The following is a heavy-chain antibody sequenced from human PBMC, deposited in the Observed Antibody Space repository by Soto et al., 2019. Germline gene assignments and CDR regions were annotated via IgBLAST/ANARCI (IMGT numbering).Heavy chain of an antibody. V-gene: IGHV3-33*01. CDR1: GFTFSSYG. Sequence: QAGGSLRLSCAASGFTFSSYGMHWVRQAPGKGLEWVAVIWYDGSNKYYADSVKGRLTISRDNSKNTLYLQMNSLRAEDTAVYYCARDVYYYGSGSYPTPYYYYYGMDVWGQGTTVTVSS. D-gene: IGHD3-10*01. J-gene: IGHJ6*02. CDR2: IWYDGSNK. CDR3: ARDVYYYGSGSYPTPYYYYYGMDV.